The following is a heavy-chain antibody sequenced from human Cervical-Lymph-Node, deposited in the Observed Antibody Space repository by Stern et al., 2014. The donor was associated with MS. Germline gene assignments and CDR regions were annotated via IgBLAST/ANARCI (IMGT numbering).Heavy chain of an antibody. D-gene: IGHD6-19*01. V-gene: IGHV3-9*01. CDR1: RFNFDDYA. J-gene: IGHJ6*02. Sequence: EVQLVESGGGLVQPGRSLRLSCAGSRFNFDDYAMHWVRQAPGRGLEWVSSISWNSGSMEYADSVKGRFTISRDNAKNSLYLQMDSLRVEDTAIYYCAKDISSGRWEAQYYYGMDVWVQGTTVTVSS. CDR3: AKDISSGRWEAQYYYGMDV. CDR2: ISWNSGSM.